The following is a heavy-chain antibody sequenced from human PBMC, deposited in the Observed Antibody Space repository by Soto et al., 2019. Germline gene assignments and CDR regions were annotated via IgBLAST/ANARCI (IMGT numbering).Heavy chain of an antibody. Sequence: AGSLRLSCAASGFTFSGSAMHWVRQASGKGLEWVGRIRSKANSYATAYAASVKGRFTISRDDSKNTAYLQMNSLKTEDTAVYYCTRGGGIAAAGTVFLKKGYYYYGMDVWGQETTVTVSS. D-gene: IGHD6-13*01. J-gene: IGHJ6*02. CDR1: GFTFSGSA. CDR2: IRSKANSYAT. CDR3: TRGGGIAAAGTVFLKKGYYYYGMDV. V-gene: IGHV3-73*01.